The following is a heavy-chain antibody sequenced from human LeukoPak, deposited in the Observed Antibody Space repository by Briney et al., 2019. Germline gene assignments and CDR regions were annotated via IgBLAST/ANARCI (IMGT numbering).Heavy chain of an antibody. Sequence: ASVKVSCKASGYTFTTYDINWVRQAAGQGLEWMGWMNPNSGDTGYAQKFQGRLTITRDASISTAYMDLSSLRSDDTAVYYCARTKPDHGEIYNWGQGTLVTVSS. CDR3: ARTKPDHGEIYN. CDR2: MNPNSGDT. D-gene: IGHD2/OR15-2a*01. CDR1: GYTFTTYD. J-gene: IGHJ4*02. V-gene: IGHV1-8*02.